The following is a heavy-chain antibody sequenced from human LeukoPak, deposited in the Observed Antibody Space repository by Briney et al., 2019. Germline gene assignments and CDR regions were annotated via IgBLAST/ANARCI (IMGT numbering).Heavy chain of an antibody. Sequence: ASVKVSCKASGYTFTSYYMHWVRQAPGQGLEWMGIINPSGGSTSYAQKFQGRVTMTRDTSTSTVYMELSSLRSEDTAVYYCARDWLHAYSSSSGSYYYHYYMDVWGKGTTVTVSS. CDR1: GYTFTSYY. CDR3: ARDWLHAYSSSSGSYYYHYYMDV. J-gene: IGHJ6*03. V-gene: IGHV1-46*01. CDR2: INPSGGST. D-gene: IGHD6-6*01.